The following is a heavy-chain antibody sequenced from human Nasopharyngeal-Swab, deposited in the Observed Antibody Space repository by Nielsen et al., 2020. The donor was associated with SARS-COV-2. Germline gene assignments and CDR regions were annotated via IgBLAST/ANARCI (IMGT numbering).Heavy chain of an antibody. Sequence: GEPLKISCKGSGYSFTSYWIAWVRQMPGKGLEWMGLIYPSDSETRYSPSFEGQVTISADKSISTAYLQWSSLKASDTAMYYCARGWYSGPDYWGQGTLVTVSS. CDR1: GYSFTSYW. CDR3: ARGWYSGPDY. CDR2: IYPSDSET. V-gene: IGHV5-51*01. D-gene: IGHD6-19*01. J-gene: IGHJ4*02.